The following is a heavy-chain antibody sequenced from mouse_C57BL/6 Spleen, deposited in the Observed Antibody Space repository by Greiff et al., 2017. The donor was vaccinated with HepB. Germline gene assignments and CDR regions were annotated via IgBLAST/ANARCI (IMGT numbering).Heavy chain of an antibody. CDR2: IHPNSGST. Sequence: QVQLQQPGAELVKPGASVKLSCKASGYTFTSYWMHWVKQRPGQGLEWIGMIHPNSGSTNYNEKFKSKATLTVDKSSSTAYMQLISLTSEDSAVYYCARSSYDYSYFDYWGQGTTLTVSS. V-gene: IGHV1-64*01. J-gene: IGHJ2*01. CDR3: ARSSYDYSYFDY. D-gene: IGHD2-4*01. CDR1: GYTFTSYW.